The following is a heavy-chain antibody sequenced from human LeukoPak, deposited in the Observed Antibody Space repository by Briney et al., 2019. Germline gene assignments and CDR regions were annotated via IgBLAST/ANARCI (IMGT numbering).Heavy chain of an antibody. CDR2: ISWNSGSI. J-gene: IGHJ5*02. D-gene: IGHD2-2*02. Sequence: GRSLRLSCAASGFTFDDYAIHWVRQAPGKGLEWVSGISWNSGSIGYADSVKGRFTISRDNAKNSLYLQMNSLRAEGTALYYCAKDLDEYCSSTSCYNFWFDPWGQGTLVTVSS. CDR3: AKDLDEYCSSTSCYNFWFDP. V-gene: IGHV3-9*01. CDR1: GFTFDDYA.